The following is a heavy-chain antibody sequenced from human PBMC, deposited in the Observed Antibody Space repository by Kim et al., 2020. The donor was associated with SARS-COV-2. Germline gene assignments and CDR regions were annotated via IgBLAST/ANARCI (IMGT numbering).Heavy chain of an antibody. V-gene: IGHV5-51*01. D-gene: IGHD3-22*01. Sequence: TRYRPSFQGQVTISADKSISTAYLQWSSLKASDTAMYYCARRGDYYDVGYWGQGTLVTVSS. CDR3: ARRGDYYDVGY. J-gene: IGHJ4*02. CDR2: T.